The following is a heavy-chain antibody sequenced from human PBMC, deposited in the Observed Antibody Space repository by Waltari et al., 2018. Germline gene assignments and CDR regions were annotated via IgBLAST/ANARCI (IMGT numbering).Heavy chain of an antibody. D-gene: IGHD3-10*01. CDR3: ARGGGSLDY. CDR2: INSEGSLI. J-gene: IGHJ4*02. V-gene: IGHV3-74*01. Sequence: EVQLVESGGGLVRPGGSLRLSCAASGFTFNTYWMHWVRQAPGKGLVWFERINSEGSLISYAASVKGRFTISRDNAKNTLYLQMNSLRAEDTAVYYCARGGGSLDYWGQGTQVTVSS. CDR1: GFTFNTYW.